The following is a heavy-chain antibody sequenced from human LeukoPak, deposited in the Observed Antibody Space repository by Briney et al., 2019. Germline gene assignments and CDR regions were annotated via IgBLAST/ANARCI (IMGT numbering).Heavy chain of an antibody. V-gene: IGHV3-48*01. CDR1: GFTFGDYA. D-gene: IGHD5-18*01. J-gene: IGHJ4*02. CDR3: ARDDNSGRGYSYEY. CDR2: ISSSSSTI. Sequence: GGSLRLSCTASGFTFGDYAMSWFRQAPGKGLEWVSYISSSSSTIYYADSVKGRFTISRDNAKNSLYLQMNSLRAEDTAVYYCARDDNSGRGYSYEYWGQGTLVTVSS.